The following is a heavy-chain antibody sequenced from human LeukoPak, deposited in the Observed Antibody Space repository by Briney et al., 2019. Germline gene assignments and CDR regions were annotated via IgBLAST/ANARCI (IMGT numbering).Heavy chain of an antibody. Sequence: PSETLSLTCTVSGGSISSYYWGWIRQPAGKGLEWIGRIYTSGSTNYNPSLKSRVTISVDKSKNQFSLKLSSVTAADTAVYYCARGGGQQLVGGYYYYYYMDVWGKGTTVTVSS. V-gene: IGHV4-4*07. CDR3: ARGGGQQLVGGYYYYYYMDV. J-gene: IGHJ6*03. CDR2: IYTSGST. CDR1: GGSISSYY. D-gene: IGHD6-13*01.